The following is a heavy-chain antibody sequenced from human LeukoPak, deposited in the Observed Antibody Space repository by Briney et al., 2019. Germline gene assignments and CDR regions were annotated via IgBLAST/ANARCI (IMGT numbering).Heavy chain of an antibody. CDR1: GGSISSSSYY. J-gene: IGHJ5*02. Sequence: SETLSLTCTVSGGSISSSSYYWGWIRQPPGKGLEWIGYIYYSGSTNYNPSLKSRVTISVDTSKNQFSLKLSSVTAADTAVYYCARDHSSSGWNYNWFDPWGQGTLVTVSS. CDR3: ARDHSSSGWNYNWFDP. CDR2: IYYSGST. D-gene: IGHD6-19*01. V-gene: IGHV4-61*01.